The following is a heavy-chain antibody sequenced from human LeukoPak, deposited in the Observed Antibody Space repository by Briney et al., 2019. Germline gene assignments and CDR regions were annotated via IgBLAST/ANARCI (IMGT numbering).Heavy chain of an antibody. Sequence: PGGSLRLSCAASGFTFSRYWMHWVRQAPGKGLVWVSRISPDGSRTTYADSVKGRFTISRDNAKNTVYPQMNSLRAEDTAVYYCARVALGSYNWFDPWGQGTLVTVSS. CDR2: ISPDGSRT. CDR1: GFTFSRYW. D-gene: IGHD3-10*01. V-gene: IGHV3-74*01. CDR3: ARVALGSYNWFDP. J-gene: IGHJ5*02.